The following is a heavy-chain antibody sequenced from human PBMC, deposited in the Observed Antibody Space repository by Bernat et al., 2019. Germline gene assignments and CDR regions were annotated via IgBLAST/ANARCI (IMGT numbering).Heavy chain of an antibody. D-gene: IGHD2-15*01. V-gene: IGHV5-51*01. CDR3: ARRYCSGGTCPNNWFDP. CDR2: IYPGDSET. Sequence: EVQLVQSGAAVKKPGESLKISCKASGYSFTNYWLGWVRQMPGKGLEWMGIIYPGDSETSYSPSFQGQVTISADKSISTAYLQWSSLKASDTAMSYCARRYCSGGTCPNNWFDPWGQGTLVTVSS. J-gene: IGHJ5*02. CDR1: GYSFTNYW.